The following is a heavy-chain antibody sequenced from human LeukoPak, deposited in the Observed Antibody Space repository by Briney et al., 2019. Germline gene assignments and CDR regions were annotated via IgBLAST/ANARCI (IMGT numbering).Heavy chain of an antibody. CDR1: GYTFTSYD. D-gene: IGHD1-14*01. CDR3: ARATGEPNWFDP. CDR2: MNPNSGNT. V-gene: IGHV1-8*01. Sequence: GASVKVSCKASGYTFTSYDINWVRQATGQGLEWMGWMNPNSGNTGYAQKFQGRVTMTRNTSISTAYMELSSLRSEDTAVYYCARATGEPNWFDPGGQGTLVTVSS. J-gene: IGHJ5*02.